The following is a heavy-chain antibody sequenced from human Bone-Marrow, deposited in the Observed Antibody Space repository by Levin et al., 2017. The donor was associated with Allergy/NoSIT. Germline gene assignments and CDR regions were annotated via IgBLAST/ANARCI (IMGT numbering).Heavy chain of an antibody. CDR2: VYYTGTT. CDR1: GGSINRSPFY. J-gene: IGHJ4*02. V-gene: IGHV4-39*07. D-gene: IGHD1-14*01. CDR3: ARERTPQAWDY. Sequence: MPSETLSLTCTVSGGSINRSPFYWVWIRQPPGTGLEWIGSVYYTGTTYYNPSLKSRVTISVDTSKEQFSLKVTSVTAADPAVYYCARERTPQAWDYWGQGTLVSVSS.